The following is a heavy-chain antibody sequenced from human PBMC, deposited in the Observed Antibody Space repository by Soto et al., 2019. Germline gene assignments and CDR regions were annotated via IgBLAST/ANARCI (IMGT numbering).Heavy chain of an antibody. CDR2: IYSGGST. V-gene: IGHV3-53*04. Sequence: PGGSLRLSCAASGFTVSSNYMSWVRQAPGKGLEWVSVIYSGGSTYYADSVKGRFTISRHNSKNTLYLQMNSLRAEDTAVYYCASLGCSYGWYYYYGMDVWGQGTTVTVSS. J-gene: IGHJ6*02. CDR3: ASLGCSYGWYYYYGMDV. D-gene: IGHD5-18*01. CDR1: GFTVSSNY.